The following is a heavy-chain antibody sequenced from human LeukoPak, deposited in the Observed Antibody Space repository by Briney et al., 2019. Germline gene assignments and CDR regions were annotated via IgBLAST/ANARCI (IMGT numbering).Heavy chain of an antibody. CDR1: VGSISSSAYY. J-gene: IGHJ4*02. Sequence: PSETLSLTCTVSVGSISSSAYYWGWIRQPPGKGLEWIGSIYYSGNTYYNPSLKSRVTISVDTSKNQFSLKLSSVTAADTAVYYCARERRTGWYFFDYWGQGTLVTVSS. CDR3: ARERRTGWYFFDY. CDR2: IYYSGNT. V-gene: IGHV4-39*07. D-gene: IGHD6-19*01.